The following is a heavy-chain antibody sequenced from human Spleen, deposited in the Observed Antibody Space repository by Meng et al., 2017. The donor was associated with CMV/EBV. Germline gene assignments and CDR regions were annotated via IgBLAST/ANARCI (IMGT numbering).Heavy chain of an antibody. J-gene: IGHJ4*02. CDR2: VYYSGST. V-gene: IGHV4-59*01. CDR1: GVSISRYH. D-gene: IGHD7-27*01. Sequence: CSVSGVSISRYHWSWIRQPPGKGLEWIGSVYYSGSTKCNPSLKSRVTMSVDMSTKQFSLKLNSVTAMDTAVYYCARTDNWGLQYYFDYWGQGILVTVSS. CDR3: ARTDNWGLQYYFDY.